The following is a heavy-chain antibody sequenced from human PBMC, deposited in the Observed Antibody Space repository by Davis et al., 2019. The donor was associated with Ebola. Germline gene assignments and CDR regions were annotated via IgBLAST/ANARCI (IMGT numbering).Heavy chain of an antibody. D-gene: IGHD3-16*01. J-gene: IGHJ4*02. CDR1: GGSISGHY. CDR2: IYYTGSA. Sequence: PSETLSLTCTVSGGSISGHYWSWIRQPPGKRLEWIGSIYYTGSAYYNSSPNSRVTISVDTSKNQFSLKLSSVTAADTAMYYCAERGGSVWGQGTLVTVYS. CDR3: AERGGSV. V-gene: IGHV4-59*11.